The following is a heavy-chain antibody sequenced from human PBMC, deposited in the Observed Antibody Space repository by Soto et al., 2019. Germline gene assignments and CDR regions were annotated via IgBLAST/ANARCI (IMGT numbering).Heavy chain of an antibody. CDR2: IKGDGSEK. CDR1: GFTFTSRW. D-gene: IGHD1-1*01. CDR3: ATNSGAETFDS. Sequence: EVQLVESGGGLVQPGGSLRLSCAASGFTFTSRWMNWVRQAPGKGLEWVANIKGDGSEKTCGDSVKGRVTISRDNAKNSLYLQMNNHRAEDTAVYYCATNSGAETFDSWGQGTLVTVSS. J-gene: IGHJ4*02. V-gene: IGHV3-7*01.